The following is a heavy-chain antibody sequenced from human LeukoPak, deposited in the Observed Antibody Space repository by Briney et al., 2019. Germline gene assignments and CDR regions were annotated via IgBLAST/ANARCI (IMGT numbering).Heavy chain of an antibody. D-gene: IGHD1-26*01. Sequence: QTGGSLRLSCAASGFTFSSYAIHWVRQAPGKGLEWVAVISYDGSNKYYADSVKGRFTISRDNSKNTLYLQMNSLRAEDTAVYYCARGLAWELPVDYWGQGTLVTVSS. J-gene: IGHJ4*02. V-gene: IGHV3-30*04. CDR1: GFTFSSYA. CDR3: ARGLAWELPVDY. CDR2: ISYDGSNK.